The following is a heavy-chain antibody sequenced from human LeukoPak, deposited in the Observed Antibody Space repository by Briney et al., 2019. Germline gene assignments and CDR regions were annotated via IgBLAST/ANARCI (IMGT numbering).Heavy chain of an antibody. D-gene: IGHD2-2*01. CDR1: GFTFSSYA. Sequence: GGSLRLSCAASGFTFSSYAMSWVRQAPGKGLECVSAISGSGGSTYYADSVKGRFTISRDSAKNTLYLQMNSLRPEDTAVYYCARDPGEIVAVPTARGYYMDVWGKGTTVTVSS. CDR2: ISGSGGST. V-gene: IGHV3-23*01. J-gene: IGHJ6*03. CDR3: ARDPGEIVAVPTARGYYMDV.